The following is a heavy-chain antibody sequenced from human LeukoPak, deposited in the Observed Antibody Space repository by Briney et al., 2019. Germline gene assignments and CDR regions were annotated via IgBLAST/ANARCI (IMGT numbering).Heavy chain of an antibody. CDR3: ARGDYCSGGSCYGYYFDY. V-gene: IGHV1-2*04. J-gene: IGHJ4*02. CDR1: GYTFTGYY. Sequence: ASVKVSCKASGYTFTGYYMHWVRQAPGQGLEWMGWINPNSGGTNYAQKFQGWVTMTRETSISTAYMELSRLRSDDTAVYYCARGDYCSGGSCYGYYFDYWGQGTLVTVSS. CDR2: INPNSGGT. D-gene: IGHD2-15*01.